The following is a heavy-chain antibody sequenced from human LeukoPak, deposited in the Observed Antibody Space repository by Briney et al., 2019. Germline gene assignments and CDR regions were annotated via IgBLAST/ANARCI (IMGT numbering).Heavy chain of an antibody. CDR1: GFTFTSFA. V-gene: IGHV3-23*01. CDR3: AKHSHDGSAPYYEVQLDY. J-gene: IGHJ4*02. CDR2: ISRSGVAT. Sequence: GGSLRLSCAASGFTFTSFAMSWVRQAPGKGLEWVSTISRSGVATYYANSVKGRFTISRDNSKNTVYLQMNSLRAEDTSIYYCAKHSHDGSAPYYEVQLDYWGQGTLVTVSS. D-gene: IGHD3-22*01.